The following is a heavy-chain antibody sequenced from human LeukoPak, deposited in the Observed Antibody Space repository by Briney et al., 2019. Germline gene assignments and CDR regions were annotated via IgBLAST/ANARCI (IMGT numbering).Heavy chain of an antibody. Sequence: GASVKVSCKASAYTFTGYYMHWVRQAPGQGLEWMGWINPDSDGTNYAQKFQGRVTMTRDTSISTAYMEVSRPRSDDTAVYCCAREGSGWYGNFDYWGQGTLVTVSS. J-gene: IGHJ4*02. V-gene: IGHV1-2*02. CDR3: AREGSGWYGNFDY. D-gene: IGHD6-19*01. CDR1: AYTFTGYY. CDR2: INPDSDGT.